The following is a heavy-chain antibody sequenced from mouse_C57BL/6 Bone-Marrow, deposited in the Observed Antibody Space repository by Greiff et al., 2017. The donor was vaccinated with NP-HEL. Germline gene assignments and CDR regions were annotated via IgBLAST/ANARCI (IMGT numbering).Heavy chain of an antibody. D-gene: IGHD2-2*01. V-gene: IGHV1-50*01. Sequence: QVQLQQPGAELVKPGASVKLSCKASGYTFTSYWMQWVKQRPGQGLEWIGEIDPSDSYTNYNQKFKGKATLTVDTSSSTAYMQLSSLTSEDSAVYYCARFHMVTRFYYYAMDYWGQGTSVTVSS. CDR2: IDPSDSYT. J-gene: IGHJ4*01. CDR3: ARFHMVTRFYYYAMDY. CDR1: GYTFTSYW.